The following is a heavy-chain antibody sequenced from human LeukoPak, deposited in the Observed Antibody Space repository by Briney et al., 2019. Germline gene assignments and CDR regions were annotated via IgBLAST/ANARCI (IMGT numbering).Heavy chain of an antibody. CDR2: INHSGST. Sequence: SETLSLTCAVYGGSFSGYYWSWIRQPPGKGLEWIGEINHSGSTNYNPSLKSRVTISVDTSKNQFSLKLSSVTAADTAVYYCARGRKGCSSTSCYRRPQYGMDVWGQGTTVTVSS. J-gene: IGHJ6*02. V-gene: IGHV4-34*01. CDR3: ARGRKGCSSTSCYRRPQYGMDV. CDR1: GGSFSGYY. D-gene: IGHD2-2*01.